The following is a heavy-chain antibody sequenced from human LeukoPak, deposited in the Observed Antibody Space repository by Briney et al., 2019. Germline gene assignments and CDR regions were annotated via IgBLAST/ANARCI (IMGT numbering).Heavy chain of an antibody. CDR2: IYYSGST. CDR1: GGSISSSSYY. J-gene: IGHJ4*02. CDR3: ATEEQWLGY. Sequence: SETLSLTCTVSGGSISSSSYYWGWIRQPPGKGLEWIGSIYYSGSTYYNPSLKSRVTISVDTSKNQFSLKLSSVTAADTAVYYCATEEQWLGYWGQGTLVTVSS. V-gene: IGHV4-39*07. D-gene: IGHD6-19*01.